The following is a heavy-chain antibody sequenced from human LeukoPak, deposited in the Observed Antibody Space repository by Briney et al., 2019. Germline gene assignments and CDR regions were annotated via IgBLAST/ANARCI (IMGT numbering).Heavy chain of an antibody. Sequence: VASLKVSCKASGGSFSTNAIAWVRQAPGQGLEWMGGIIPIFGSANYAQKFQGRVTITADESTSTAYMELSSLRSEDTAVYYCARGGGSGHKENWFHPWGQGTLVTVSS. V-gene: IGHV1-69*13. D-gene: IGHD6-19*01. CDR3: ARGGGSGHKENWFHP. CDR2: IIPIFGSA. CDR1: GGSFSTNA. J-gene: IGHJ5*02.